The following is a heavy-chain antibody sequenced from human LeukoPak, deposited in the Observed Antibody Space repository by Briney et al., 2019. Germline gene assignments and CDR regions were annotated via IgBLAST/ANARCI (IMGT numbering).Heavy chain of an antibody. V-gene: IGHV1-24*01. Sequence: ASVKVSCKVSGYTLTELSMHWVRQAPGKGLEWMGGFDPEDGETIYAQKFQGRVTITTDESTSTAYMELSSLRSEDTAVYYCARAARGCGGDCPYYYYMDVWGKGTTVTVSS. J-gene: IGHJ6*03. CDR2: FDPEDGET. D-gene: IGHD2-21*01. CDR3: ARAARGCGGDCPYYYYMDV. CDR1: GYTLTELS.